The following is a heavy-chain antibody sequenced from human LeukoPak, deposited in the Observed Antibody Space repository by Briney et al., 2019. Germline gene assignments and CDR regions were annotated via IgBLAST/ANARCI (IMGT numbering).Heavy chain of an antibody. D-gene: IGHD3-10*01. CDR2: ITSSGDDI. Sequence: GGSLRLSCAASGFTFSSFEMNWVRQAPGKGLEWISFITSSGDDIFYADSVKGRFTISRDNAKNSLYLQMNSLRAEDTAVYYCARFPIQMVRGITSYYYGMDVWGQGTTVTVSS. J-gene: IGHJ6*02. V-gene: IGHV3-48*03. CDR1: GFTFSSFE. CDR3: ARFPIQMVRGITSYYYGMDV.